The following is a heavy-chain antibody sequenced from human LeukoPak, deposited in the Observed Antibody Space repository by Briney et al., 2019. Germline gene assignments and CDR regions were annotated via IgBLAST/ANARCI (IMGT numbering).Heavy chain of an antibody. V-gene: IGHV3-33*01. J-gene: IGHJ4*02. Sequence: GGPLRLSCAASGFSFSRYGMHWVRQAPGKGLEWVAMIYYGGSKKYYADSVRGRFTISRDNSKNTVYLQMNSLRAEDTAVYFCVRRGGELGGKILENWGQGTLVTVSS. CDR1: GFSFSRYG. CDR3: VRRGGELGGKILEN. D-gene: IGHD3-3*01. CDR2: IYYGGSKK.